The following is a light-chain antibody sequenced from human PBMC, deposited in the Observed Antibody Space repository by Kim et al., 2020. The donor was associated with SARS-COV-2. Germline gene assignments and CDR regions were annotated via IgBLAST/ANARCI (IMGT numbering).Light chain of an antibody. CDR3: QQYDTSPSCT. Sequence: EIVMTQSPATLSVSPGERATLSCRASQSVSSNLAWYQQKPGQAPRLLIYGASTRATGIPARFSGSGSGTDFTLTISRLEPEDFAVYYCQQYDTSPSCTFGQGTKLEI. CDR1: QSVSSN. CDR2: GAS. J-gene: IGKJ2*02. V-gene: IGKV3-15*01.